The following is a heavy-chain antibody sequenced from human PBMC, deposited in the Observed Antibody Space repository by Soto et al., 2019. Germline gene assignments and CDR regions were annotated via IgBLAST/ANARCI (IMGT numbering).Heavy chain of an antibody. Sequence: SETLSLPCTVVCGYISNYYWSWIRQPPGKGLEWIGYIYYSGSTNYNPSLKSRVTISVDTSKNQFSLKLSSVTAADTAVYYCARDGDSGYDHFDYWGQGTLVTVSS. CDR3: ARDGDSGYDHFDY. V-gene: IGHV4-59*01. D-gene: IGHD5-12*01. CDR1: CGYISNYY. J-gene: IGHJ4*02. CDR2: IYYSGST.